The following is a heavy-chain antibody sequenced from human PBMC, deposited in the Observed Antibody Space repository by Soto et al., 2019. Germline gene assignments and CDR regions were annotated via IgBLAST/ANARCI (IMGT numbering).Heavy chain of an antibody. J-gene: IGHJ4*02. CDR3: ARDLAAAAY. CDR2: INPLPTSGST. CDR1: GYIFTNYY. D-gene: IGHD6-13*01. Sequence: QVQLVQSGAEVKKPGASVKVSCKASGYIFTNYYIHWVRQAPGQGLGWMAIINPLPTSGSTNYAQKFQGRVTVTRDASTSTSYLELSSLRSDDTAVYYCARDLAAAAYWGQGSLVTVAS. V-gene: IGHV1-46*01.